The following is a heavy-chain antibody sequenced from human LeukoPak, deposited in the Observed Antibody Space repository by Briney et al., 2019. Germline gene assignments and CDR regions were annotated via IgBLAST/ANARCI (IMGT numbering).Heavy chain of an antibody. CDR2: IRYDGSNK. CDR1: GFTFSSYG. Sequence: GGSLRLSCAASGFTFSSYGMHWVRQVPGKGLEWVAFIRYDGSNKYYADSVKGRFTISRDNSKNTLYLQMNSLRAEDTAVYYCAKPRSQLRCFDWLFSDFDYWGQGTLVTVSS. CDR3: AKPRSQLRCFDWLFSDFDY. D-gene: IGHD3-9*01. J-gene: IGHJ4*02. V-gene: IGHV3-30*02.